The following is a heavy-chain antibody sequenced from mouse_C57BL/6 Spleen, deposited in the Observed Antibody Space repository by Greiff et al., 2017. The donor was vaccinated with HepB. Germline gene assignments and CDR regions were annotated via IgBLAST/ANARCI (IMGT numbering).Heavy chain of an antibody. CDR1: GYTFTDYY. J-gene: IGHJ3*01. Sequence: VQLQQSGPELVKPGASVKISCKASGYTFTDYYMNWVKQSHGKSLEWIGDINPNNGGTSYNQKFKGKATLTVDKSSSTAYMELRSLTSEDSAVYYCARGSFYGSSYVAWFAYWGQGTLVTVSA. CDR3: ARGSFYGSSYVAWFAY. CDR2: INPNNGGT. D-gene: IGHD1-1*01. V-gene: IGHV1-26*01.